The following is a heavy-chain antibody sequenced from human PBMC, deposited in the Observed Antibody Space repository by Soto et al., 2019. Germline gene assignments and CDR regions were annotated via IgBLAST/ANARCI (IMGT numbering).Heavy chain of an antibody. J-gene: IGHJ4*02. CDR1: GFTFNNAW. Sequence: GGSLRLSCAASGFTFNNAWMRWVRQAPGKGLEWVGRIKSETDSGTRDYAAPVKGRFTISRDDSKNTLYLQMNSLKTEDTAVYYCTTEVDYYDSSGYYRYYFDYWGQGTLVTVSS. CDR2: IKSETDSGTR. CDR3: TTEVDYYDSSGYYRYYFDY. V-gene: IGHV3-15*01. D-gene: IGHD3-22*01.